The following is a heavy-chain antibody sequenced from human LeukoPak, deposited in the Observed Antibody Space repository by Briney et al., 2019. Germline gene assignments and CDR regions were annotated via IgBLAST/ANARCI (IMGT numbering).Heavy chain of an antibody. Sequence: ASVKASCKASGGTFSSYAISWVRQAPGQGLEWMGGIIPIFGTANYAQKFQGRVTITTDESTSTAYMELSSLRSEDTAVYYCASMGIYDSSGYSDYWGQGTLVTVSS. CDR3: ASMGIYDSSGYSDY. V-gene: IGHV1-69*05. CDR2: IIPIFGTA. J-gene: IGHJ4*02. CDR1: GGTFSSYA. D-gene: IGHD3-22*01.